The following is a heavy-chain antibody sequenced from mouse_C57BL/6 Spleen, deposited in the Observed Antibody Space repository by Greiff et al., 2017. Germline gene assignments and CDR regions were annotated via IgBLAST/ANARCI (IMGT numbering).Heavy chain of an antibody. V-gene: IGHV1-50*01. Sequence: QVQLQQPGAELVKPGASVKLSCKASGYTFTSYWMQWVKQRPGQGLEWIGEIDPSDGYTNYNQKFKGKATLTVDTSSSTAYMQLSSLTSEDSAVYYCARGDGSSSYFDGWGQGTTLTVSS. J-gene: IGHJ2*01. CDR2: IDPSDGYT. D-gene: IGHD1-1*01. CDR1: GYTFTSYW. CDR3: ARGDGSSSYFDG.